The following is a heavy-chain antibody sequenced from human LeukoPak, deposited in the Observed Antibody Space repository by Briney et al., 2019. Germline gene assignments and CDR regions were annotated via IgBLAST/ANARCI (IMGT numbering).Heavy chain of an antibody. V-gene: IGHV1-2*02. D-gene: IGHD3-22*01. Sequence: ASVKVSCKASGYTFTSYYMHWVRQAPGQGLEWMGWINPNSGGTNYAQKFQGRVTMTRDTSISTAYMELSRLRSDDTAVYYCARDHYYDSSGYYYVYWGQGTLVTVSS. CDR2: INPNSGGT. CDR3: ARDHYYDSSGYYYVY. CDR1: GYTFTSYY. J-gene: IGHJ4*02.